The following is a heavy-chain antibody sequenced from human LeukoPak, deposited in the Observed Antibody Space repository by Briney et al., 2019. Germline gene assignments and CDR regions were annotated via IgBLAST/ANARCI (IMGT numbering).Heavy chain of an antibody. D-gene: IGHD6-19*01. Sequence: SETLSLTCTVSGGSISSSSYYWGWIRQPPGKGLEWIGYTYYSSSTYYNPSLKSRVTMSVDTSKNQFSLMLNSVTAADTAVYYCATPGRIAVAGQFDYWGQGTLVAVSS. V-gene: IGHV4-39*01. CDR3: ATPGRIAVAGQFDY. CDR2: TYYSSST. CDR1: GGSISSSSYY. J-gene: IGHJ4*02.